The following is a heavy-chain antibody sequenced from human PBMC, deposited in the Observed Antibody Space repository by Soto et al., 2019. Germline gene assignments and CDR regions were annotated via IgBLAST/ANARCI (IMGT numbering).Heavy chain of an antibody. J-gene: IGHJ6*03. CDR3: AKVGGLLLSYYYYYYMDV. D-gene: IGHD2-15*01. CDR2: ISGSGGST. V-gene: IGHV3-23*01. CDR1: GFTFSSYA. Sequence: GGSLRLSCAASGFTFSSYAMSWVRQAPGKGLEWVSAISGSGGSTYYADSVKGRFTISRDNSKNTLYLQMNSLRAEDTAVYYCAKVGGLLLSYYYYYYMDVWGKGTTVTVSS.